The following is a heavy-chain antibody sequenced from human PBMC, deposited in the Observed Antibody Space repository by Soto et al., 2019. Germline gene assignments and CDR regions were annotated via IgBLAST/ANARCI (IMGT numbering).Heavy chain of an antibody. D-gene: IGHD4-17*01. CDR3: VKDMKWGGMTTIHYFDS. CDR1: GFIADDYA. CDR2: ISSNSATI. J-gene: IGHJ4*02. V-gene: IGHV3-9*02. Sequence: EVQLVESGGGLVQPGRSLRLSCVASGFIADDYAMHWVRQAPGKGLEWVSGISSNSATINYADSVKGRFTISRDNAKNALFLQMNSLRPEDTAFYYCVKDMKWGGMTTIHYFDSWGQGTLVTVSS.